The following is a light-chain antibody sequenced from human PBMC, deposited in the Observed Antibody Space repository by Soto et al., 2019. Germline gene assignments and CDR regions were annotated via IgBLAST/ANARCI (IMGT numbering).Light chain of an antibody. Sequence: EIVMTQSPATLSVSPGERATLSCRASQSVSSNLAWYQQKPGQAPRLLIYDASNRATGIPARFSGSGSGTDFTLTISSLQSEDFAVYYCQQYNNWPPRTFGQGTKVDIK. CDR1: QSVSSN. J-gene: IGKJ1*01. CDR3: QQYNNWPPRT. CDR2: DAS. V-gene: IGKV3D-15*01.